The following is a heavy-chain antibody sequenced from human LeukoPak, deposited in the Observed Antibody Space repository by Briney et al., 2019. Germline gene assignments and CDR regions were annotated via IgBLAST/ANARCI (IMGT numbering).Heavy chain of an antibody. Sequence: SETLSLTCTVSGGSISSGSYYWSWIRQPAGKGLEWIGRIYTSGSTNYNPSLKSRVTISVDTSKNQFSLKLSSVTAADTAVYYCARWVITLVRGFDYWGQGTLVTVSS. V-gene: IGHV4-61*02. CDR2: IYTSGST. D-gene: IGHD3-10*01. CDR1: GGSISSGSYY. J-gene: IGHJ4*02. CDR3: ARWVITLVRGFDY.